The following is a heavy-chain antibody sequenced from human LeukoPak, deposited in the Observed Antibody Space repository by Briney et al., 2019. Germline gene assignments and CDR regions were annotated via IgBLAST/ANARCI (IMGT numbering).Heavy chain of an antibody. CDR2: ISGSGGST. V-gene: IGHV3-23*01. J-gene: IGHJ4*02. Sequence: GGSLRLSCAASGFTFSSYAMSWVRQAPGKGLEWVSAISGSGGSTNYADSVKGRFTTSRDNSKNTLYLQMNSLRAEDTAVYYCAKDTVGYCSSTSCSPPFDYWGQGTLVTVSS. D-gene: IGHD2-2*01. CDR3: AKDTVGYCSSTSCSPPFDY. CDR1: GFTFSSYA.